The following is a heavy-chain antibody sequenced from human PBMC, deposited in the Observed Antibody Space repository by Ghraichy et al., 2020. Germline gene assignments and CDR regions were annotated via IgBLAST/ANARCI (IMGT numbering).Heavy chain of an antibody. CDR1: GFSFSDYS. CDR2: ITGSSITI. CDR3: ARLPLPRRAAVGDWYFDL. J-gene: IGHJ2*01. Sequence: LSLTCEGSGFSFSDYSMIWVRLTPRKALEWVSYITGSSITIFYTDSVKGRFTISRDNAKNSLYLQMNSLRAEDTAVYYCARLPLPRRAAVGDWYFDLWGRGTRVTVSS. V-gene: IGHV3-48*01. D-gene: IGHD6-13*01.